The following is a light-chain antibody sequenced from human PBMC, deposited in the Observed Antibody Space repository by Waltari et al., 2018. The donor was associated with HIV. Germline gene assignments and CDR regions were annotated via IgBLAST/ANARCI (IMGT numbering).Light chain of an antibody. CDR3: TAWDDSLSVWV. V-gene: IGLV1-47*01. J-gene: IGLJ3*02. CDR2: RNN. CDR1: SSNIGSKY. Sequence: QSVLTQPPSASGTPGRRVTISCSGSSSNIGSKYVYWYQQLPGTAPKLLSYRNNQRPSGVPDRFSCSKSGTSASLAISGLRSEDEADYYCTAWDDSLSVWVFGGGTKLTVL.